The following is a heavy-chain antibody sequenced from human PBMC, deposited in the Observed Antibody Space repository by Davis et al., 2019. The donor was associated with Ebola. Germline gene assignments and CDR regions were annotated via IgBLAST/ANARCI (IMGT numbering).Heavy chain of an antibody. D-gene: IGHD4-17*01. CDR2: INHSGST. J-gene: IGHJ4*02. CDR3: ARSIYGDRLDY. V-gene: IGHV4-34*01. CDR1: GGSFSGYY. Sequence: MPSETLSLTCAVYGGSFSGYYWSWIRQPPGKGLEWIGEINHSGSTNYNPSLKSRVTISVDTSKNQFSLKLSSVTAADTAVYYCARSIYGDRLDYWGQGTLVTVSS.